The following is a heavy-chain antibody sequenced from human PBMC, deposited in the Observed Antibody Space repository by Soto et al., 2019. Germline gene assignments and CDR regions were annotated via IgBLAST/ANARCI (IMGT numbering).Heavy chain of an antibody. J-gene: IGHJ4*02. CDR3: ARDRGLLLYYFDY. CDR1: GGSISNGDHY. Sequence: QVQLQESGPGLVKASQTLSLTCTVSGGSISNGDHYWSWIRQPPGKGLEWIGYIYNSGSTHYNPSLKRRVPISVDTSKNPFPLNLNSVTAADTAVYYCARDRGLLLYYFDYWGQGTLVTVSS. V-gene: IGHV4-30-4*01. CDR2: IYNSGST. D-gene: IGHD2-21*01.